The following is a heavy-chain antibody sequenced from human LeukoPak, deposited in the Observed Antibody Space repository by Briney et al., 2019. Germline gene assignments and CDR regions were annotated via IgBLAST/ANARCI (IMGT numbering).Heavy chain of an antibody. CDR1: GGSISSSTYY. V-gene: IGHV4-39*02. D-gene: IGHD3-16*01. J-gene: IGHJ4*02. Sequence: SETLSLTCSVSGGSISSSTYYWGWIRQPPGEGLEWIWSIYYTGTTYYNPSLRSPVTITVDTSKYHFSLKLSSLTAADTALYYCASAPRQGSIGGLDYWGQGTLVTVSS. CDR2: IYYTGTT. CDR3: ASAPRQGSIGGLDY.